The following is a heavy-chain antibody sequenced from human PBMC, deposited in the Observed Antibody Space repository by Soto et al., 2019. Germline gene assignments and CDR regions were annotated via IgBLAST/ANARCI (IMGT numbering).Heavy chain of an antibody. D-gene: IGHD5-18*01. CDR3: VRDRVGYSDDFDY. V-gene: IGHV3-74*01. CDR1: GFALSSCW. CDR2: INFDGTIT. Sequence: EVQLVESGGGLVRPGGSLTLSCAASGFALSSCWMHWVRQAPGKGPEWVSRINFDGTITSYADSVKGRFTISRDNAKNTLDLQMNSVRAEDTAVYYCVRDRVGYSDDFDYWGQGAQVTVSS. J-gene: IGHJ4*02.